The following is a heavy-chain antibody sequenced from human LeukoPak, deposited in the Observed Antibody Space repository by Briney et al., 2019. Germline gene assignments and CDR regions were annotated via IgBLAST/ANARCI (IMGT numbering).Heavy chain of an antibody. CDR1: GYTFTGYY. CDR2: INPNSGGT. CDR3: AREAPIMLFPLDYYMDV. D-gene: IGHD2-21*01. V-gene: IGHV1-2*02. Sequence: GASVKVSCKASGYTFTGYYMHWVRQAPGQGLEWMGWINPNSGGTNYAQKFQGRVTMTRDTSISTAYMELSRLRSDDTAVYYCAREAPIMLFPLDYYMDVWGKGTTVTVSS. J-gene: IGHJ6*03.